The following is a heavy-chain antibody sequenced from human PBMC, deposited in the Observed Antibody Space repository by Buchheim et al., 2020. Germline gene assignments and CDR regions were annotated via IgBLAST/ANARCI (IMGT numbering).Heavy chain of an antibody. V-gene: IGHV3-11*01. J-gene: IGHJ5*02. D-gene: IGHD3-3*01. CDR2: IRSSGSTI. CDR1: GFTFSDYY. CDR3: ARRTRITIFGVVTHNWFDP. Sequence: QVQLVESGGGLVKPGGSLRLSCAASGFTFSDYYMSWIRQAPGKGLEGVSYIRSSGSTIYYAASVKGRFTISRDNAKNSLYLQMNSLRAEDTAVYYCARRTRITIFGVVTHNWFDPWGQGTL.